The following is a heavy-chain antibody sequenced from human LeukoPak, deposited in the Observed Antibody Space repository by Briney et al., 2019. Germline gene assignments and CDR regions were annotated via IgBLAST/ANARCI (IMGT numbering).Heavy chain of an antibody. Sequence: ASVKVSCKASGYTFTGYYMHWVRQAPGQGLEWMGWISGDNGDTNYAQKFQGRVTMTTDTSTNTAYMELRSLRSDDTAVYYCXXXXXXXANCPTVRYWYFDLWGRGTLVTVSS. D-gene: IGHD1-1*01. CDR3: XXXXXXXANCPTVRYWYFDL. CDR1: GYTFTGYY. CDR2: ISGDNGDT. J-gene: IGHJ2*01. V-gene: IGHV1-18*04.